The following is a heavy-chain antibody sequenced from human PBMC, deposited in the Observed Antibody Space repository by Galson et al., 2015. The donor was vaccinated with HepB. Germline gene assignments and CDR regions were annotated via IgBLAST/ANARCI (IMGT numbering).Heavy chain of an antibody. CDR2: ISYDGRDT. CDR1: GFTFSRYG. J-gene: IGHJ4*02. D-gene: IGHD5-18*01. V-gene: IGHV3-30*03. Sequence: SLRLSCVASGFTFSRYGMHWVRQAPGKGLEWVAIISYDGRDTHQLDSVKGRFTISRDNSKNVLFLQMNSLRTEDTAMYYCASWGWLELNYLNNWGQGTLVTVSS. CDR3: ASWGWLELNYLNN.